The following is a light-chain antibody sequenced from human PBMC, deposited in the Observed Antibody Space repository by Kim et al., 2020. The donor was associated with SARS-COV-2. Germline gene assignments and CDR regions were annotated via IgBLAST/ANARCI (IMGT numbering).Light chain of an antibody. Sequence: SPGNTAIITCSGDGLGDSSAFWFQQKPGHSPVLVIYQDIKRTSGIPERFSGSNSGNTATLTISGTQAMDEAEYYCQTWDGGTAVVFGGGTQLTVL. J-gene: IGLJ3*02. V-gene: IGLV3-1*01. CDR3: QTWDGGTAVV. CDR2: QDI. CDR1: GLGDSS.